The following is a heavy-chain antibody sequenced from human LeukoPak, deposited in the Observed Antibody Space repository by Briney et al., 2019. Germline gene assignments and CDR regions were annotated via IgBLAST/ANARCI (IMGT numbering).Heavy chain of an antibody. CDR3: ASSYPPFVVVTAIDYYYMDV. CDR1: GVSISSSSYS. CDR2: IYYSGST. J-gene: IGHJ6*03. Sequence: SETLSLTCTVSGVSISSSSYSWGWIRQPPGKGLEWIGSIYYSGSTYYNPSLKSRVTISVDTSKNQFSLKLSSVTAADTAVYYCASSYPPFVVVTAIDYYYMDVWGKGTTVTISS. V-gene: IGHV4-39*01. D-gene: IGHD2-21*02.